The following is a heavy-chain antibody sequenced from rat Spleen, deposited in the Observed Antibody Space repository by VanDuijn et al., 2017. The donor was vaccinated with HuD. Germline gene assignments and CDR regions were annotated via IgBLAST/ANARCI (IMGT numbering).Heavy chain of an antibody. D-gene: IGHD1-1*01. CDR2: INTGTGGT. J-gene: IGHJ2*01. V-gene: IGHV1-43*01. Sequence: QVQLQQSGAELAKPGSSVKISCKASGYTFTTYYISWIKQTTGQGLEYIGYINTGTGGTNYNEKFKGKATLTVDKSSSTAFMQLSSLTPDDSAVYYCARVGITTVDYWGQGVVVTVSS. CDR3: ARVGITTVDY. CDR1: GYTFTTYY.